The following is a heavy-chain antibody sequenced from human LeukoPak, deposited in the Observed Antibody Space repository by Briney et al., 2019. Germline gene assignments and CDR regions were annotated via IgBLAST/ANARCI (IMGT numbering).Heavy chain of an antibody. CDR1: GFTFSDHY. CDR3: ASLIAAAGQNWFDP. D-gene: IGHD6-13*01. Sequence: GGSLRLSCAASGFTFSDHYMDWVRQAPGKGLQWVGRSRNKGNSYTTEYAASVKGRFTISRDDSKKSMYLQMNSLRAEDTAVYYCASLIAAAGQNWFDPWGQGTLVTVSS. V-gene: IGHV3-72*01. J-gene: IGHJ5*02. CDR2: SRNKGNSYTT.